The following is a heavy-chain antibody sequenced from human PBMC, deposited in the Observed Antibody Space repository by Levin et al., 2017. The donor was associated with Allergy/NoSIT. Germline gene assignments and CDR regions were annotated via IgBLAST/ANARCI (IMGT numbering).Heavy chain of an antibody. CDR3: ARWEGLTGTSYSNDAFDI. CDR2: IYYSGST. Sequence: SETLSLTCTVSGGSISSGGYYWSWIRQHPGKGLEWIGYIYYSGSTYYNPSLKSRVTISVDTSKNQFYLKLSSVTAADTAVYYCARWEGLTGTSYSNDAFDIWGQGTMVTVSS. D-gene: IGHD1/OR15-1a*01. CDR1: GGSISSGGYY. J-gene: IGHJ3*02. V-gene: IGHV4-31*03.